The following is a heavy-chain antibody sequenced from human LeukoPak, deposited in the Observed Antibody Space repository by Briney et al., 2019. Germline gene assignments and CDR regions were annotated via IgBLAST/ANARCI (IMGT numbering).Heavy chain of an antibody. V-gene: IGHV4-59*01. CDR3: ARGVIAAPDH. J-gene: IGHJ4*02. D-gene: IGHD2-15*01. CDR1: GGSISSYY. Sequence: SETLSLTCTVSGGSISSYYWSWIRQPPGKGLEWIGYIYYSGSTNYNPSLKSRASISVDTSRNQFSLELNSVTTADTAVYYCARGVIAAPDHWGQGTLVTVSS. CDR2: IYYSGST.